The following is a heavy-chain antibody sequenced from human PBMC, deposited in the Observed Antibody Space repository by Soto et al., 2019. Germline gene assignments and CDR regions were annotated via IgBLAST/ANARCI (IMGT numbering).Heavy chain of an antibody. Sequence: GGSLRLSCISSGFTFRTYTMNWVRQAPGKGLEWVAVISSDGSNKYYGDSVKGRFTISRDNSKNTLYLQLNSLRTEDTAVYYCARPYYYDSSGYLDYWGQGTLVTVSS. CDR1: GFTFRTYT. J-gene: IGHJ4*02. CDR2: ISSDGSNK. D-gene: IGHD3-22*01. CDR3: ARPYYYDSSGYLDY. V-gene: IGHV3-30*03.